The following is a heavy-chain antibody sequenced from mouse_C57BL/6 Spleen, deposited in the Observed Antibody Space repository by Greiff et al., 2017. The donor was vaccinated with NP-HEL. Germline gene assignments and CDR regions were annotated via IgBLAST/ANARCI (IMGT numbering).Heavy chain of an antibody. Sequence: VQLQQSGPGLVQPSQSLSITCTVSGFSLTSYGVHWVRQSPGKGLEWLGVIWRGGSTDYNAAFMSRLSITKDNSKSQVFFKMNSLQADDTAIYYCAKISYDYDGGFAYWGQGTLVTVSA. D-gene: IGHD2-4*01. J-gene: IGHJ3*01. CDR3: AKISYDYDGGFAY. CDR1: GFSLTSYG. V-gene: IGHV2-5*01. CDR2: IWRGGST.